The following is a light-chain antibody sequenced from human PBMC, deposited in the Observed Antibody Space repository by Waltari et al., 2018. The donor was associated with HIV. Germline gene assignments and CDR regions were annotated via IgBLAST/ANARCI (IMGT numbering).Light chain of an antibody. CDR1: SSNIGAGYD. J-gene: IGLJ3*02. Sequence: QSVLTQPPSVSGAPGQTVTISCDGSSSNIGAGYDVHWYKQVPGTSPKLVIYSNSSRHSGVPDRCSASKSGTSASLAITGLQAEDEAHYYCQSHDRSLSGPWVFGGGTKLTVL. CDR3: QSHDRSLSGPWV. V-gene: IGLV1-40*01. CDR2: SNS.